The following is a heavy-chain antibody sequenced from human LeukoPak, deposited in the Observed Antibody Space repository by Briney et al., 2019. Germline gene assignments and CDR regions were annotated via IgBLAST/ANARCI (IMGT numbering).Heavy chain of an antibody. CDR2: INPSGGST. D-gene: IGHD3-22*01. Sequence: ASVKVSCKASGYTFTSYNTHWVRRAPAQGLEWMGIINPSGGSTTYAQKFQGRVAMTKDTSTSTVYMELSSLRSEDTAVYYCARSQYITMIVARLYQFDDWGQGTLVTVSS. CDR3: ARSQYITMIVARLYQFDD. CDR1: GYTFTSYN. J-gene: IGHJ4*02. V-gene: IGHV1-46*01.